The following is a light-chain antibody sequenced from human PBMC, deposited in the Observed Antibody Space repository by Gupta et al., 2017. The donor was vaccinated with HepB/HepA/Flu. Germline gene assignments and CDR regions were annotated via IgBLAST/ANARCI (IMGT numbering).Light chain of an antibody. CDR2: SNN. J-gene: IGLJ2*01. CDR1: SSNIGTNT. CDR3: AAWDDGLNALV. Sequence: QSVLTQPPSASGTPGPRVTISCSGSSSNIGTNTVNWYHQFPGTAPKLLIHSNNQWPSGVPDRFSGSKSGTSASLAISGLQSEDEGNYYCAAWDDGLNALVFGGGTKLTVL. V-gene: IGLV1-44*01.